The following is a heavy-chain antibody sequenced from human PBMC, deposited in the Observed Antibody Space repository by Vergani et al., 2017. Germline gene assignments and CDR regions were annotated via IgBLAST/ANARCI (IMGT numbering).Heavy chain of an antibody. CDR2: ISWNSNSI. Sequence: EVQLEESGGGLVLPGRSLRLSCVASGFTSAGYAMHWVRQAPGKGLEWVSGISWNSNSIGYADSVKGRFNISRDNAKNSLYLQMNSLRAEDTALYYCAKDLVTSSGGGWFDPWGQGTLVTVSS. D-gene: IGHD6-6*01. CDR1: GFTSAGYA. CDR3: AKDLVTSSGGGWFDP. J-gene: IGHJ5*02. V-gene: IGHV3-9*02.